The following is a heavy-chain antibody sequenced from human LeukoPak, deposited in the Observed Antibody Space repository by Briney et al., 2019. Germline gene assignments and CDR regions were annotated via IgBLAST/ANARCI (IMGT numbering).Heavy chain of an antibody. CDR2: IIPIFGTA. CDR3: ARGGSGSYYGGDY. J-gene: IGHJ4*02. Sequence: GASVKVSCKASGGTFSSYAISWVRQAPGQGLEWMGRIIPIFGTANYAQKFQGRVTMTRDTSISTAYMELSRLRSDDTAVYYCARGGSGSYYGGDYWGQGTLVTVSS. D-gene: IGHD1-26*01. CDR1: GGTFSSYA. V-gene: IGHV1-69*05.